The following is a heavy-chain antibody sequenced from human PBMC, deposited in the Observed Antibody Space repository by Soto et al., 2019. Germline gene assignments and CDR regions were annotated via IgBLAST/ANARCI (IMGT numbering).Heavy chain of an antibody. CDR2: IWYDGSNK. CDR1: GFTFSSYC. CDR3: ARDNTYSSSLDY. D-gene: IGHD6-6*01. J-gene: IGHJ4*01. Sequence: GGSLRLSCAASGFTFSSYCMHWVRQAPGKGLEWVAVIWYDGSNKYYADSVKGRFTISRDNSKNTLYLQMNSLRAEDTAVYYCARDNTYSSSLDYWGHGTLVTVSS. V-gene: IGHV3-33*01.